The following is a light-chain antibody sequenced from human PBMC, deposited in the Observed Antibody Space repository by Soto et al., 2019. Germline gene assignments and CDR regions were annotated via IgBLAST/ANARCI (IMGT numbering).Light chain of an antibody. J-gene: IGKJ5*01. V-gene: IGKV3-15*01. CDR3: QQYNNWPPIT. Sequence: EIVLTQSPGTLSLSPGERGTLACRASQSVSSKLAWYQQKPGQAPRLLIYGASTRATGIPARFSGSGSGTEFTLTISSLQSEDFAVYYCQQYNNWPPITFGQGTRLEI. CDR2: GAS. CDR1: QSVSSK.